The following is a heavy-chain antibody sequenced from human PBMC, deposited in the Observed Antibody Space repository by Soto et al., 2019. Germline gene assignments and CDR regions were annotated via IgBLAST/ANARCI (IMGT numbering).Heavy chain of an antibody. CDR3: ARLSIAALGIWFDP. J-gene: IGHJ5*02. D-gene: IGHD6-6*01. CDR1: GGSISSYY. CDR2: IYYSGST. Sequence: PSETLSLTCTVSGGSISSYYWSWIRQPPGKGLEWIGYIYYSGSTNYNPSLKSRVTISVDTSKNQFSLKLSSVTAADTAVYYCARLSIAALGIWFDPWGQGTLVTVSS. V-gene: IGHV4-59*08.